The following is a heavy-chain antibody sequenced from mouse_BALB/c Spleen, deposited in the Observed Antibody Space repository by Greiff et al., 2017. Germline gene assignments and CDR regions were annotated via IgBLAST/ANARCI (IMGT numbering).Heavy chain of an antibody. CDR3: ARRGYYGSSPYAMDY. Sequence: EVKVVESGGGLVQPGGSRKLSCAASGFTFSSFGMHWVRQAPEKGLEWVAYISSGSSTIYYADTVKGRFTISRDNPKNTLFLQMTSLRSEDTAMYYCARRGYYGSSPYAMDYWGQGTSVTVSS. CDR1: GFTFSSFG. V-gene: IGHV5-17*02. J-gene: IGHJ4*01. D-gene: IGHD1-1*01. CDR2: ISSGSSTI.